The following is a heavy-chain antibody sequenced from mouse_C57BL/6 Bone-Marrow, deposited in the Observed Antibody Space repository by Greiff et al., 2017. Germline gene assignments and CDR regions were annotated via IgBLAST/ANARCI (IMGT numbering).Heavy chain of an antibody. V-gene: IGHV1-55*01. CDR3: ASDGWLLPSY. D-gene: IGHD2-3*01. J-gene: IGHJ3*01. Sequence: QVQLQQPGAELVKPGASVKMSCKASGYTFTSYWITWVKQRPGQGLAWIGDIYPGSGSTNYNEKFKSKATLTVDTSSSPAYMQLSRLTSEASAVYYCASDGWLLPSYWGKGTLVTVSA. CDR2: IYPGSGST. CDR1: GYTFTSYW.